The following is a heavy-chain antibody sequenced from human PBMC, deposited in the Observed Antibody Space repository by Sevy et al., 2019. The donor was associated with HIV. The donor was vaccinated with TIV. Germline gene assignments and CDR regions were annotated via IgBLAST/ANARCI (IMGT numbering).Heavy chain of an antibody. D-gene: IGHD6-13*01. Sequence: SETLSLTCTVSGGSISSSSYYWGWIRQPPGKGLEWIGSIYYSGSTYYNPSLKSRVTISVDTSKNQFSLKLSSLTAADTAVYYFAALPHIAAAGTEGFDYWGQGTLVTVSS. CDR2: IYYSGST. V-gene: IGHV4-39*01. J-gene: IGHJ4*02. CDR3: AALPHIAAAGTEGFDY. CDR1: GGSISSSSYY.